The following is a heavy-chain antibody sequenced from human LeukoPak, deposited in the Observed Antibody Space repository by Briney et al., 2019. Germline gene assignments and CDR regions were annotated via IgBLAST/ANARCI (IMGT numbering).Heavy chain of an antibody. J-gene: IGHJ6*02. CDR3: ARDQWDYGKGGDYYYYYGMDV. V-gene: IGHV1-18*04. CDR2: ISAYNGNT. Sequence: ASVKVSCKASGYTFTSYGISWVRQAPGQGLEWMGWISAYNGNTNYAQKLQGRVTMTTDTSTSTAYMELSRLRSDDTAVYYCARDQWDYGKGGDYYYYYGMDVWGQGTTVTVSS. CDR1: GYTFTSYG. D-gene: IGHD1-26*01.